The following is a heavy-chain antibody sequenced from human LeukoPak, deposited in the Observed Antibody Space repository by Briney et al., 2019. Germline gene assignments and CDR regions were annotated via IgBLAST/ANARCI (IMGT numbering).Heavy chain of an antibody. V-gene: IGHV4-61*01. D-gene: IGHD5-18*01. CDR1: NGSMTSDSYY. CDR2: IYYSGST. Sequence: PSETLSLTCTVSNGSMTSDSYYWSWIRQPPGKGLEWIGYIYYSGSTNYNPSLKSRVTISVDTSKNQFSLKLSSVTAADTAVYYCARGHSYGYTDYFDYWGQGTLVTVSS. J-gene: IGHJ4*02. CDR3: ARGHSYGYTDYFDY.